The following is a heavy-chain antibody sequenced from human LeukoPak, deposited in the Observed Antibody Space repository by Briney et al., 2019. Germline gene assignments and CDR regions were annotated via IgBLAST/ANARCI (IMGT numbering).Heavy chain of an antibody. V-gene: IGHV3-21*01. J-gene: IGHJ6*02. CDR2: ISSSGDYI. Sequence: GGALRLSCAAPGFTFSTYSMYRGRQAPGKGLEWVSSISSSGDYIFYGDSLKGRFTISRDNAKNSLYLQMNSLRAEDTAVYYCARGTAYCYDMDVWGQGTTVTVSS. CDR3: ARGTAYCYDMDV. CDR1: GFTFSTYS.